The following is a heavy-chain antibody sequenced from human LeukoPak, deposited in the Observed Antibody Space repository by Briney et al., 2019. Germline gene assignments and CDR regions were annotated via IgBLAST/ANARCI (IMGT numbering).Heavy chain of an antibody. D-gene: IGHD4-17*01. CDR1: GFTFSSYE. V-gene: IGHV3-48*03. Sequence: PGGSLRLSCAASGFTFSSYEMNWVRQAPGKGLEWVSYISGSGATIFYADSVKGRFTISRDNAKNSLYLQMNSLRAEDTAVYYCAREGDYPGSAFDIWGQGTMVTVSS. CDR3: AREGDYPGSAFDI. J-gene: IGHJ3*02. CDR2: ISGSGATI.